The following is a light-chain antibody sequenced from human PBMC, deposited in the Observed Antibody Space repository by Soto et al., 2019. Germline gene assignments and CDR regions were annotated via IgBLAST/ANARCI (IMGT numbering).Light chain of an antibody. CDR3: LQDFSYPRT. CDR1: QGIGTE. J-gene: IGKJ1*01. V-gene: IGKV1-6*02. CDR2: GAS. Sequence: AIQMTQSPSSLSASVGDRVTITCRASQGIGTELGWYQLKPGKAPKLLVYGASTLQSGVLPRLSGSGSGTDFTLTISSLQPDDFATYYCLQDFSYPRTFGQGTKVEIK.